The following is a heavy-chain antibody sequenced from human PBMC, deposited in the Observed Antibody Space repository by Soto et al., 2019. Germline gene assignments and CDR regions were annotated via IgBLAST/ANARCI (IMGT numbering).Heavy chain of an antibody. CDR2: IYYTGSS. D-gene: IGHD5-18*01. Sequence: TLSLTCNVSGDSISSGNYYWSWIRQHPGRGLEWIGYIYYTGSSYFSPSLKSRLSMSVDTSKNQFSLTLTSVTPADTAIYFCARLYTYGYYHFDYWGQGSLVPVS. V-gene: IGHV4-31*03. J-gene: IGHJ4*02. CDR1: GDSISSGNYY. CDR3: ARLYTYGYYHFDY.